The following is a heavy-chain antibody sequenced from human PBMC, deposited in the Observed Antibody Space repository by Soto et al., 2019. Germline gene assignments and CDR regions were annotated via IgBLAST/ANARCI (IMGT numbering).Heavy chain of an antibody. D-gene: IGHD6-19*01. J-gene: IGHJ4*02. V-gene: IGHV3-23*01. Sequence: GGSLRLSCAASGFTFGSFAMSWVRQAPGKGLEWVSSITSGGTSTNYADSVKGRFTVSRDNSKNTLYLQMNSLRAEDTAVFYCAKERSSGWSLDYWGQGTLVTVSS. CDR1: GFTFGSFA. CDR3: AKERSSGWSLDY. CDR2: ITSGGTST.